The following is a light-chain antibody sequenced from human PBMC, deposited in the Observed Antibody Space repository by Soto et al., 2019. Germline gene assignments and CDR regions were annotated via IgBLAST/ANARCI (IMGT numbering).Light chain of an antibody. CDR2: GAS. CDR3: QQYENLPT. V-gene: IGKV3-20*01. CDR1: QSVSSSY. J-gene: IGKJ5*01. Sequence: EIVLTQSPGTLSLSPGERATLSCRASQSVSSSYLAWYQQKPGQAPRLLIYGASSRATGIPDRFSGSGSGTDFTFTISRLQPEDIATYYCQQYENLPTFGQGTRLEIK.